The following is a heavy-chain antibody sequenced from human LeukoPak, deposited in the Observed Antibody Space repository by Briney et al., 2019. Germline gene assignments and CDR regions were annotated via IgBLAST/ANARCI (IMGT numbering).Heavy chain of an antibody. CDR1: GFTFSGSA. Sequence: GGSLRLSCAASGFTFSGSAMHWVRQASGKGLEWVGRIRSKANSYATAYAASVKGRFTISRDGSKNTAYLQMNSLKTEDTAVYYCTSRYYDILTGYYRFPPNDAFDIWGQGTMVTVSS. D-gene: IGHD3-9*01. CDR2: IRSKANSYAT. CDR3: TSRYYDILTGYYRFPPNDAFDI. V-gene: IGHV3-73*01. J-gene: IGHJ3*02.